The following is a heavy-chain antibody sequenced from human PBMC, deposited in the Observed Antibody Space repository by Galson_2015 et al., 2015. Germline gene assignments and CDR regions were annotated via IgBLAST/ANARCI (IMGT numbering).Heavy chain of an antibody. CDR1: GGSISSYY. CDR3: ARDVRGWGISVFEY. CDR2: IYYSGST. V-gene: IGHV4-59*01. D-gene: IGHD6-19*01. J-gene: IGHJ4*02. Sequence: PLSLTCTVSGGSISSYYWSWIRQPPGKGLEWIGYIYYSGSTNYNPSLKSRVTISVDTSKNQFSLKLSSVTAADTAVYYCARDVRGWGISVFEYWGQRSLLPVSS.